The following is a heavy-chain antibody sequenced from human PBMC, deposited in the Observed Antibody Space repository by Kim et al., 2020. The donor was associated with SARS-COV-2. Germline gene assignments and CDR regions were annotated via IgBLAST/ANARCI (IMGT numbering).Heavy chain of an antibody. J-gene: IGHJ6*02. CDR3: AKSGLSDYLLYYYGMDV. D-gene: IGHD4-17*01. Sequence: VKGRFTISRDNSKNTLDLQMNSLRAEDTAVYYCAKSGLSDYLLYYYGMDVWGQGTTVTVSS. V-gene: IGHV3-30*02.